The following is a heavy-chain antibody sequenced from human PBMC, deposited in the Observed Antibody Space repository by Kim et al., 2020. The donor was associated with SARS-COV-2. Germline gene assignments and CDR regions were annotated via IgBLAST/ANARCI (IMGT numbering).Heavy chain of an antibody. D-gene: IGHD2-2*03. J-gene: IGHJ4*02. V-gene: IGHV3-23*01. Sequence: GGSLRLSCTTSGFTFTGYAISSVRQGPGWGLELVSSIYGSYGTTSYVDRVTGPFTISRDKSKNTLYLQMSNLRAVYTGEDYCMTGGRGWICDHWGQGTL. CDR2: IYGSYGTT. CDR3: MTGGRGWICDH. CDR1: GFTFTGYA.